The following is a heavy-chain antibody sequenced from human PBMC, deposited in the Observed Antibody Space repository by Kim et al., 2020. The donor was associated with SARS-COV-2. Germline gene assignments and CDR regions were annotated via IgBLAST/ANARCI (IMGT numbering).Heavy chain of an antibody. CDR1: GGSISSYY. Sequence: SETLSLTCTVSGGSISSYYWSWIRQTAGKGMEWIGRTYSSGSATYNPSLQSRVTISVDTSKNQLSLKVNSVTAADTAVYFCARENNSRKSWLDPWGQGTLVTVSS. V-gene: IGHV4-4*07. J-gene: IGHJ5*02. D-gene: IGHD1-1*01. CDR2: TYSSGSA. CDR3: ARENNSRKSWLDP.